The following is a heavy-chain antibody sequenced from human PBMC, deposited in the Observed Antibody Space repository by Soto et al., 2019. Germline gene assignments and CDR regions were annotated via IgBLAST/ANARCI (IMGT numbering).Heavy chain of an antibody. J-gene: IGHJ4*02. V-gene: IGHV3-53*01. D-gene: IGHD3-22*01. CDR1: GFTVSSNY. CDR3: AKDAYDSSGYYYDY. Sequence: GSLRLSCAASGFTVSSNYMSWVRQAPGKGLEWVSVIYSGGSTYYADSVKGRFTISRDNSKNTLYLQMNSLRAEDTAVYYCAKDAYDSSGYYYDYWGQGTLVTVSS. CDR2: IYSGGST.